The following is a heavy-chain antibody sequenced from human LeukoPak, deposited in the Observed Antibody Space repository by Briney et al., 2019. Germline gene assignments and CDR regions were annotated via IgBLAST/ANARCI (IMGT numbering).Heavy chain of an antibody. V-gene: IGHV3-30*07. D-gene: IGHD6-6*01. CDR2: ISYDGSNK. Sequence: GRSLRLSCAASGFTFSSYAMHWVRQAPGKGLEWVAAISYDGSNKYYADSVKGRFTISRDNSKNTLYLQMNSLRAEDTAVYYCAKASLTARPVDYWGQGTLVTVSS. CDR3: AKASLTARPVDY. CDR1: GFTFSSYA. J-gene: IGHJ4*02.